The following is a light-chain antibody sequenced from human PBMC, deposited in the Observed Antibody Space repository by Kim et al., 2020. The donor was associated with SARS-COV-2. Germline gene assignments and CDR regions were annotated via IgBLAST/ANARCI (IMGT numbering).Light chain of an antibody. J-gene: IGKJ4*01. Sequence: EIVMTQSPATLSMSPGERATLSCRASQSVSGSLAWYQQKPGQAPRLLIYGASTRATGIPARFSGGGSGTEFTLAISSLQSEDFAVYYCQQYNDWPLTFGGGTKVDIK. CDR2: GAS. V-gene: IGKV3-15*01. CDR1: QSVSGS. CDR3: QQYNDWPLT.